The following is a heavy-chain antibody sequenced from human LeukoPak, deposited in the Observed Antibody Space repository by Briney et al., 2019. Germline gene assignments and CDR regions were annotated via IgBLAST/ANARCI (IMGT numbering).Heavy chain of an antibody. CDR3: ARDGGLRLGEFSY. J-gene: IGHJ4*02. CDR2: IFYSGST. D-gene: IGHD3-16*01. Sequence: TSETLSLTCTVSGGSISSYYWSWIRQPPGKGLEWIGFIFYSGSTNYNPSLRSRVTISVDTSKNQFSLRLRSVTAADTAVYYCARDGGLRLGEFSYWGQGTLVTVSS. V-gene: IGHV4-59*01. CDR1: GGSISSYY.